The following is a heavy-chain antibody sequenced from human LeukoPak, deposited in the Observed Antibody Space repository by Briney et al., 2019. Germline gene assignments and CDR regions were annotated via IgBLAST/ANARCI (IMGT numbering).Heavy chain of an antibody. CDR2: ISGSGAST. CDR1: GFTFSSYA. V-gene: IGHV3-23*01. D-gene: IGHD2-2*01. CDR3: TKVGVGVVPASIRRGQDH. J-gene: IGHJ4*02. Sequence: PGGSLRLSCAASGFTFSSYAMSWVRQAPGKGLEWVSSISGSGASTYYADSVKGRFTISRDNSKNTLSLQMNSLRAEDTGVYYCTKVGVGVVPASIRRGQDHWGQGTLVTVSS.